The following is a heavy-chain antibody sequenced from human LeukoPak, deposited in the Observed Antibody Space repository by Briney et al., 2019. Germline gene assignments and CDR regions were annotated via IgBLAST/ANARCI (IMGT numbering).Heavy chain of an antibody. V-gene: IGHV1-24*01. CDR2: FDPEDGET. CDR3: ATVSPYGGNSGWFDP. CDR1: GYTLTELS. J-gene: IGHJ5*02. Sequence: GASVEVSCKVSGYTLTELSMHWVRQAPGKGLEWMGGFDPEDGETIYAQKFQGRVTMTEDTSTDTAYMELSSLRSEDTAVYCCATVSPYGGNSGWFDPWGQGTLVTVSS. D-gene: IGHD4-23*01.